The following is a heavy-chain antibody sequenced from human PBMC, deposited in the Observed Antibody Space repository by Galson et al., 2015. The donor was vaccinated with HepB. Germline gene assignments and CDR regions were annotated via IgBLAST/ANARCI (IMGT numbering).Heavy chain of an antibody. CDR2: ICPGDSHT. CDR1: GYSFSSNW. Sequence: QSGAEVKKPGESLKISCKGSGYSFSSNWIAWVRQMPGRGLEGMGIICPGDSHTRYSPSFRGQVTMSVDKSTDTAYLQWSSLKASDTAIYYCARGGVIVGANFAYWGQGTLVTVSS. CDR3: ARGGVIVGANFAY. V-gene: IGHV5-51*01. D-gene: IGHD1-26*01. J-gene: IGHJ4*02.